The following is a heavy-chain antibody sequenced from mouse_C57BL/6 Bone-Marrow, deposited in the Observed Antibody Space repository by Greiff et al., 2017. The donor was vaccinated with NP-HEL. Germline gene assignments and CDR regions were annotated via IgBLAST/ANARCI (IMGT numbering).Heavy chain of an antibody. Sequence: VQRVESGAELAKPGASVKLSCKASGYTFTSYWMHWVKQRPGQGLEWIGYINPSSGYTKYNQKFKDKATLTADKSSSTAYMQLSSLTYEDSAVYYCARENDGYYLFYWYFDVWGTGTTVTVSS. CDR3: ARENDGYYLFYWYFDV. D-gene: IGHD2-3*01. V-gene: IGHV1-7*01. CDR2: INPSSGYT. J-gene: IGHJ1*03. CDR1: GYTFTSYW.